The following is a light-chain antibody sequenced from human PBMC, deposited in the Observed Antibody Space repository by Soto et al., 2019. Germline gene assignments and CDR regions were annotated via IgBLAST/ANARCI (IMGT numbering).Light chain of an antibody. Sequence: EIVLTQSPGTLSLSPGERATLSCGASQSVSSSYLAWYQQRPGQAPRLLIYGASSRASDIPDRFSGSGSGTDFTLTISRLEPEDFAVYYCQQYGNSRYTFGQGTKLEIK. CDR2: GAS. CDR1: QSVSSSY. J-gene: IGKJ2*01. CDR3: QQYGNSRYT. V-gene: IGKV3-20*01.